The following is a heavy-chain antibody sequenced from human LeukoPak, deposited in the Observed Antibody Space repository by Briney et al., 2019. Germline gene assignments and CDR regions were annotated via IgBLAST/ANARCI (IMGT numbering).Heavy chain of an antibody. Sequence: GGSLRLSCAASGFTFSSYAMSWVCQAPGKGLEWVSAISGSGGSTYYADSVKGRFTISRDNSKDTLYLQMNSLRAEDTAVYYCAKEPEVYPIPFGMDVWGQGTTVTVSS. CDR1: GFTFSSYA. V-gene: IGHV3-23*01. D-gene: IGHD2-8*01. CDR2: ISGSGGST. CDR3: AKEPEVYPIPFGMDV. J-gene: IGHJ6*02.